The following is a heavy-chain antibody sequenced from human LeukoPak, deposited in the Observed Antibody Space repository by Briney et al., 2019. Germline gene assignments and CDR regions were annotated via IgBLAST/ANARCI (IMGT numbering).Heavy chain of an antibody. CDR1: GYTFTGYY. CDR3: ARGPDIVLMVYAIDLDY. D-gene: IGHD2-8*01. J-gene: IGHJ4*02. CDR2: INPNSGGT. V-gene: IGHV1-2*02. Sequence: ASVEVSCKASGYTFTGYYMHWVRQAPGQGLEWMGWINPNSGGTNYAQKFQGRVTMTRDTSISTAYMELSRLRSDDTAVYYCARGPDIVLMVYAIDLDYWGQGTLVTVSS.